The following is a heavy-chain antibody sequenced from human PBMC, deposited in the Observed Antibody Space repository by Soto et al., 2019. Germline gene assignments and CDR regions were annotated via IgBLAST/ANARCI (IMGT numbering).Heavy chain of an antibody. Sequence: KESGPTLVKPTQTLTLTCTFSGFSLSSTRMAVGWFRQPPGKALEWLALIYWDDDKRYSPFLKSRLTITKDTSKNQVVLTMSNMDPVDTARYYCAHIVVAGLGYYFDYWGQGTLVTVSS. V-gene: IGHV2-5*02. CDR1: GFSLSSTRMA. CDR2: IYWDDDK. J-gene: IGHJ4*02. D-gene: IGHD6-19*01. CDR3: AHIVVAGLGYYFDY.